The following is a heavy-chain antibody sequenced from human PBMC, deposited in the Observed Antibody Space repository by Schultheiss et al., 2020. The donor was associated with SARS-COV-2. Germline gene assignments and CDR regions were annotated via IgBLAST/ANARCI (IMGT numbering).Heavy chain of an antibody. CDR3: ARDYYGSETGGYYYYGMDV. Sequence: SETLSLTCTVSGGSISSYYWSWIRQPPGKGLEWIGYIYYSGSTNYNPSLKSRVTISVDTSKNQFSLKLSSVTAADTAVYYCARDYYGSETGGYYYYGMDVWGQGTTVTVSS. CDR1: GGSISSYY. V-gene: IGHV4-59*01. CDR2: IYYSGST. D-gene: IGHD3-10*01. J-gene: IGHJ6*02.